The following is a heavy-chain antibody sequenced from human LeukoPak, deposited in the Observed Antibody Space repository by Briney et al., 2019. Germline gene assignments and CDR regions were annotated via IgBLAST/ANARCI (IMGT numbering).Heavy chain of an antibody. Sequence: PSETLSLTCTVSGGSISSYYWSWIRQPPGKGPEWIGYIYYSGSTNYNPSLKSRVTISVDTSKNQFSLKLSSVTAADTAVYYCARGTGNNWFDLWGEGTLVSVSS. J-gene: IGHJ5*02. CDR2: IYYSGST. D-gene: IGHD1-14*01. V-gene: IGHV4-59*01. CDR3: ARGTGNNWFDL. CDR1: GGSISSYY.